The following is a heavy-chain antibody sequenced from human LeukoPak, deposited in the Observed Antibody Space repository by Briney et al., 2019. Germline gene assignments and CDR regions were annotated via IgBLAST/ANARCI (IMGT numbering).Heavy chain of an antibody. CDR1: GFTFSSYA. CDR2: ISSNGDNT. J-gene: IGHJ4*02. Sequence: PGGSLRLSCSASGFTFSSYAMHWVRQAPGKGLEYVSAISSNGDNTYYADSVKGRFTISRDNSQNTVNLQMSSLRPEDTALYYCRAAAASGRDYWGQGTLVTVSS. V-gene: IGHV3-64D*06. CDR3: RAAAASGRDY. D-gene: IGHD2-2*01.